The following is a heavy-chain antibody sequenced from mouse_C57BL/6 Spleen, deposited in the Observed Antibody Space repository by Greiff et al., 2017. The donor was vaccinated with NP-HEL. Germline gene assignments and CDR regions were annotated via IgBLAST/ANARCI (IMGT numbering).Heavy chain of an antibody. Sequence: VQLQQSGPELVKPGASVKISCKASGYSFTSYYIHWVKQRPGQGLEWIGWIYPGSGNTKYNEKFKGKATLTADTSSSTAYMQLSSLTSEDSAVYYCAQYYGTSYWYFDVWGTGTTVTVSS. CDR2: IYPGSGNT. V-gene: IGHV1-66*01. CDR1: GYSFTSYY. J-gene: IGHJ1*03. D-gene: IGHD1-1*01. CDR3: AQYYGTSYWYFDV.